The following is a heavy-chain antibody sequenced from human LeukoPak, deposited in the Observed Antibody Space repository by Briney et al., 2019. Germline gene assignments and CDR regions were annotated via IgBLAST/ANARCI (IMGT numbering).Heavy chain of an antibody. CDR2: IIPIFGTA. J-gene: IGHJ6*03. CDR3: ARVAEYCSSTSCYTGPERGYYYYYMDV. D-gene: IGHD2-2*02. CDR1: GGTFSSYA. V-gene: IGHV1-69*05. Sequence: ASVKVSCKASGGTFSSYAISWVRQAPGQGLEWMGVIIPIFGTANYAQKFQGRVTITTDESTSTAYMELSSLRSEDTAVYYCARVAEYCSSTSCYTGPERGYYYYYMDVWGKGTTVTVSS.